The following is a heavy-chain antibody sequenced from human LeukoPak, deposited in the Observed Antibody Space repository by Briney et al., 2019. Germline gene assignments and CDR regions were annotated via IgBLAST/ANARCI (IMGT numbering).Heavy chain of an antibody. CDR1: GGSFSAYY. V-gene: IGHV4-34*01. Sequence: SETLSLTCAVYGGSFSAYYWSWVRQPPGMGLEWIGEINHSGSTNYNPSLKSRVAISLDTSTNQFSLKLNSVTAADTAVYFCARTGDTSGYYYYYDYWGPGTLVTVSS. D-gene: IGHD3-22*01. J-gene: IGHJ4*02. CDR2: INHSGST. CDR3: ARTGDTSGYYYYYDY.